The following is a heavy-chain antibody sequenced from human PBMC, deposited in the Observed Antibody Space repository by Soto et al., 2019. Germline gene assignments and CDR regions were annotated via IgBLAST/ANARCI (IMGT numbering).Heavy chain of an antibody. CDR1: GFTFNSYA. CDR2: ISSYGADT. J-gene: IGHJ4*02. V-gene: IGHV3-64D*06. D-gene: IGHD6-19*01. CDR3: VTEGYMRSDWYGQFDY. Sequence: EVQLVESGGTLVQPGGSLRLSCSASGFTFNSYAMHWVRQAPGKGLEFVSAISSYGADTYYADSVKGRFAISRDNSKNTLYLQMSSLRAEDTAFYYGVTEGYMRSDWYGQFDYWGQGALVTVSS.